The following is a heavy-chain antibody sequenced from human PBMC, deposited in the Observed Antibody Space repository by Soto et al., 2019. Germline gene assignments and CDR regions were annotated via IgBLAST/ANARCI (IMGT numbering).Heavy chain of an antibody. CDR1: GFTFGGYA. D-gene: IGHD3-10*01. CDR3: PRASGPITRLRGDVPV. Sequence: GGSLRLSCTTSGFTFGGYAMSWFRQAPGKGLKWVAFIRAIAFGGTTEDAASVRDRVIISRDDSRSIAYVRMSSWKADETALYYCPRASGPITRLRGDVPVWGTGTTVSASS. CDR2: IRAIAFGGTT. V-gene: IGHV3-49*03. J-gene: IGHJ6*04.